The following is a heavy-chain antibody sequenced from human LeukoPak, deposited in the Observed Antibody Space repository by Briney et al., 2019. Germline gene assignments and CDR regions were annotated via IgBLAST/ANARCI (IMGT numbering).Heavy chain of an antibody. CDR1: GYSISSGYY. J-gene: IGHJ4*02. Sequence: SETLSLTCTVSGYSISSGYYWGWIRQPPGKGLEWIGSIYHSGSTYYNPSLKSRVTISVDTSKNQFSLKLSSVTAADTAVYYCARASRRGNYYDSSGLFFDYWGQGTLVTVSS. CDR3: ARASRRGNYYDSSGLFFDY. D-gene: IGHD3-22*01. V-gene: IGHV4-38-2*02. CDR2: IYHSGST.